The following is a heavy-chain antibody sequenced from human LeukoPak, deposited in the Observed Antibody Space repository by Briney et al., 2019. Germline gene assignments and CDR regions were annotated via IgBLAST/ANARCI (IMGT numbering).Heavy chain of an antibody. V-gene: IGHV3-48*03. CDR3: ARDGGYDRYYFDY. D-gene: IGHD6-19*01. CDR2: ISRSGSII. CDR1: GFTFSSYN. Sequence: PGGSLRLSCAASGFTFSSYNMNWVRQAPGKGLEWVSYISRSGSIIYNADSVKGRFTISRDNAKNSLYLQMNSLRAEDTAVYYCARDGGYDRYYFDYWGQGTLVTVSS. J-gene: IGHJ4*02.